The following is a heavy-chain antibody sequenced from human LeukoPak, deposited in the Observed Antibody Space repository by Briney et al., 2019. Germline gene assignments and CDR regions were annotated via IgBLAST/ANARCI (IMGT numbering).Heavy chain of an antibody. CDR1: GGSISSGDYY. D-gene: IGHD6-25*01. CDR2: IYYSGST. CDR3: AREGSSGWHWFDP. Sequence: SQTLSLTCTVSGGSISSGDYYWSWIRQPPGKGLEWIGYIYYSGSTYYNPSLKSRVTISVDTSKNQFSLKLTSVTAADTAVYYCAREGSSGWHWFDPWGRGTLVTVSS. J-gene: IGHJ5*02. V-gene: IGHV4-30-4*08.